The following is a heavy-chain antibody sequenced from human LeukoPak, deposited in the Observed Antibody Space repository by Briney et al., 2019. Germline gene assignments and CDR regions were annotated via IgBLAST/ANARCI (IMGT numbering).Heavy chain of an antibody. D-gene: IGHD6-19*01. V-gene: IGHV3-21*01. CDR3: ARDLEPTYSSGWPFGY. CDR2: ISSSSGYI. CDR1: GFTFSSYS. Sequence: PGGSLRLSCVASGFTFSSYSMNWVRQAPGTGLEWVSSISSSSGYIYYADSMKGRFTISRDNAENSLYLQMNSLRAEDTAVYYCARDLEPTYSSGWPFGYWGQGTLVTVSS. J-gene: IGHJ4*02.